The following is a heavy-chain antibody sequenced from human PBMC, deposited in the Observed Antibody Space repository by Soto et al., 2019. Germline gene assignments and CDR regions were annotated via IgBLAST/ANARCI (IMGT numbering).Heavy chain of an antibody. J-gene: IGHJ6*02. V-gene: IGHV1-2*02. CDR3: ARGHRTVKTYEDIVVVVAATRVNYYYGMDV. CDR2: INPNSGGT. D-gene: IGHD2-15*01. Sequence: ASVKVSCKASGYTFTGYYMHWVRQAPGQGXEWMGWINPNSGGTNYAQKFQGRVTMTRDTSISTAYMELSRLRSDDTAVYYCARGHRTVKTYEDIVVVVAATRVNYYYGMDVWGQGTTVTVSS. CDR1: GYTFTGYY.